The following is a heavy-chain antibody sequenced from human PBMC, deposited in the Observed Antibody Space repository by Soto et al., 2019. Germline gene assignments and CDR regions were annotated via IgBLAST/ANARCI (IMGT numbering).Heavy chain of an antibody. V-gene: IGHV3-21*01. CDR1: GCTFSSYS. CDR3: ARSSITIFGVVIDYDY. D-gene: IGHD3-3*01. Sequence: PCGSLRLSCAASGCTFSSYSMNWVRQAPGKGLEWVSSISSSSSYIYYADSVKGRFTISRDNAKNSLYLQMNSLRAEDTAVYYCARSSITIFGVVIDYDYWGQETLVTVSS. J-gene: IGHJ4*02. CDR2: ISSSSSYI.